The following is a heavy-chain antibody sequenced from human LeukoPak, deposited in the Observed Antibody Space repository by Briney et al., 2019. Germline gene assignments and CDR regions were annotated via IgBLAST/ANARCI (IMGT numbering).Heavy chain of an antibody. J-gene: IGHJ4*02. CDR3: ARISIGSIAAADY. V-gene: IGHV4-61*02. D-gene: IGHD6-25*01. Sequence: SEALSLTCTVSGGSISSGSYYWSWIRQPAGKGLEWIGRIYTSGSTNYNPSLKSRVTISVDTSKNQFSLKLSSVTAADTAVYYCARISIGSIAAADYWGQGTLVTVSS. CDR2: IYTSGST. CDR1: GGSISSGSYY.